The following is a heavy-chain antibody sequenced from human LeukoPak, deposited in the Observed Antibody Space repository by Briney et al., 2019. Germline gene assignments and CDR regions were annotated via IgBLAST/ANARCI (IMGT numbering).Heavy chain of an antibody. Sequence: GGSLRLSCVAPGLTFSSYSMNWVRQAPGKGLEWVSYISSSSSTIYYADSVKGRFTISRDNAKNSLYLQMNSLRAEDTAVYYCASLGYWGQGTLVTVSS. D-gene: IGHD7-27*01. CDR3: ASLGY. J-gene: IGHJ4*02. V-gene: IGHV3-48*04. CDR1: GLTFSSYS. CDR2: ISSSSSTI.